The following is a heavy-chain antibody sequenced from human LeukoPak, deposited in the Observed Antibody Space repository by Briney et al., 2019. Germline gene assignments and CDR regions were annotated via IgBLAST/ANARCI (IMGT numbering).Heavy chain of an antibody. CDR1: GFSLITSGMC. CDR2: IDWDGDK. J-gene: IGHJ4*02. Sequence: SGPALVKPTQTLTLTCTFSGFSLITSGMCGSWIRQPPGKALEWLARIDWDGDKWYSTSLKTRLTISKDTSKNQVVLTMTNMDPVDTATYYCARKGSAWNYFDYWGQGALVTVSS. CDR3: ARKGSAWNYFDY. V-gene: IGHV2-70*11. D-gene: IGHD6-19*01.